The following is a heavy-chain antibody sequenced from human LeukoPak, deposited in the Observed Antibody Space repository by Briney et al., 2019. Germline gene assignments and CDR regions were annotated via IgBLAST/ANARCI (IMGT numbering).Heavy chain of an antibody. D-gene: IGHD5-18*01. CDR2: LWNGGFDH. Sequence: GGSLRLSCAASGFSCADFGMHWVRQAPGKGLEWVAVLWNGGFDHFYRDSVGGRFTISRDVSKNTLYLQMDGLRADDTAVYYCARDVETLLNRMDVWGQGTTVIVSS. V-gene: IGHV3-33*01. J-gene: IGHJ6*02. CDR3: ARDVETLLNRMDV. CDR1: GFSCADFG.